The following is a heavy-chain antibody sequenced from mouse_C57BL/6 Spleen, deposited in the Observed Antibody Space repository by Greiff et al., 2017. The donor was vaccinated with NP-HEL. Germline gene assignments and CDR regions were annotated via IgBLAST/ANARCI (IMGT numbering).Heavy chain of an antibody. CDR3: AREDYHFDY. D-gene: IGHD5-5*01. V-gene: IGHV1-19*01. J-gene: IGHJ2*01. CDR1: GYTFTDYY. Sequence: VQLQQSGPVLVKPGASVKMSCKASGYTFTDYYMNWVKQSHGKSLEWIGVINPYNGGTSYNQKFKGKATLTVDKSSSTAYMELNSLTSEDSAVYYCAREDYHFDYWGQGTTLTVSS. CDR2: INPYNGGT.